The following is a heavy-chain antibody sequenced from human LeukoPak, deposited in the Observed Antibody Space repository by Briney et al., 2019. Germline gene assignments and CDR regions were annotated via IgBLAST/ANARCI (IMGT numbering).Heavy chain of an antibody. D-gene: IGHD6-13*01. V-gene: IGHV1-69*13. CDR1: GYTFTSYG. J-gene: IGHJ3*02. Sequence: SVKVSCKASGYTFTSYGISWVRQAPGQGLEWMGGIIPIFGTANYAQKFQGRVTITADESTSTAYMELSSLRSEDTAVYYCQQLPRSNRAFDIWGQGTMVTVSS. CDR3: QQLPRSNRAFDI. CDR2: IIPIFGTA.